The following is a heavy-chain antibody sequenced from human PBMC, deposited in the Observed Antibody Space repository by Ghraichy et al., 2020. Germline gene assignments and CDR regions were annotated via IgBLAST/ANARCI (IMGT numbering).Heavy chain of an antibody. CDR1: GGSISSSSYY. V-gene: IGHV4-39*01. D-gene: IGHD3-22*01. J-gene: IGHJ4*02. CDR2: IYYSGNT. Sequence: SETLSLTCTVSGGSISSSSYYWGWIRQPPGKGLEWIGSIYYSGNTYYNQSLKSRVTISIDTSKNQFTLKLSSVTAADTAVYYCARLEGYYYDSSGYSYYWGQGTLVTVSS. CDR3: ARLEGYYYDSSGYSYY.